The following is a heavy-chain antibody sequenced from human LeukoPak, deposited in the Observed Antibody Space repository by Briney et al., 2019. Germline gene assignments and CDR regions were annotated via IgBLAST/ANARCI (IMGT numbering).Heavy chain of an antibody. CDR3: ARDVGWWFDP. V-gene: IGHV3-30*03. Sequence: GGSLRLSCAASGFPFSGYGMNWVRQAPGKGLEWVTVISDDARNEDYADSVKGRFTISRDNSKNILYPQMNSLRVEDTAVYYCARDVGWWFDPWGQGTLVTVSS. J-gene: IGHJ5*02. CDR1: GFPFSGYG. CDR2: ISDDARNE. D-gene: IGHD2-15*01.